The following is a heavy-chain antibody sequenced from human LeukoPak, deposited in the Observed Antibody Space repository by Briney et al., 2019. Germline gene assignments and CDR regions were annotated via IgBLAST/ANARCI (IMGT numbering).Heavy chain of an antibody. J-gene: IGHJ5*02. V-gene: IGHV3-30*02. CDR2: IRYDGGNK. CDR1: GFTFSSYG. D-gene: IGHD3-22*01. CDR3: ARDPPHNYYDSSGYYVPGGWFDP. Sequence: GGSLRLSCAASGFTFSSYGMYWVRQAPGKGLEWVAFIRYDGGNKKYADSVKGRFTISRDNSKNTLDLQMNSLRAEDTAVYYCARDPPHNYYDSSGYYVPGGWFDPWGQGTLVTVSS.